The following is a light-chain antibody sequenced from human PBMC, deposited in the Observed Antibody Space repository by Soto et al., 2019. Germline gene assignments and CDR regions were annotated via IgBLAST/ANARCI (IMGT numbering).Light chain of an antibody. CDR1: QSVSSN. Sequence: EIVMTQFPATLSVSPGERATLSCRASQSVSSNLAWYQQKGGQAPRLLMYGATTRATGVPARFSGSGSGTEFTLTISSLQSEDVAVYYCQQYNNWPPGPFGKETKLELK. V-gene: IGKV3-15*01. CDR2: GAT. J-gene: IGKJ2*01. CDR3: QQYNNWPPGP.